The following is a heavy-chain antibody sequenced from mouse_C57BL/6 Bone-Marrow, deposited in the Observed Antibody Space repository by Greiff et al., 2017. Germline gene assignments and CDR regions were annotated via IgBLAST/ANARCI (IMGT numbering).Heavy chain of an antibody. CDR2: IDPSDSET. D-gene: IGHD2-3*01. CDR1: GYTFTSYW. Sequence: VQLQQSGAELVRPGSSVKLSCKASGYTFTSYWMHWVKQRPIQGLEWIGSIDPSDSETHYNQKFKDKATLTVDKSSSTAYMQLSSLTSEDSAVYYCARWGYYDYFDYWGQGTTLTVSS. CDR3: ARWGYYDYFDY. J-gene: IGHJ2*01. V-gene: IGHV1-52*01.